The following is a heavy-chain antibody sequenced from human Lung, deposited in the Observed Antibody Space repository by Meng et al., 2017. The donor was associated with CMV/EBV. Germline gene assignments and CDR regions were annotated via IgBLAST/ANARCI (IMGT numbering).Heavy chain of an antibody. D-gene: IGHD2-8*01. CDR3: ARQGHGVPLDF. Sequence: GESLKISCKGSGYMFSVYWIAWVRQMPGKDLEWVGIVYPGDSGTRYSPSLQGQVTISVDKSISTAYLQWSSMRASATAIYYCARQGHGVPLDFWGQGTLVTVSS. V-gene: IGHV5-51*01. CDR2: VYPGDSGT. CDR1: GYMFSVYW. J-gene: IGHJ4*02.